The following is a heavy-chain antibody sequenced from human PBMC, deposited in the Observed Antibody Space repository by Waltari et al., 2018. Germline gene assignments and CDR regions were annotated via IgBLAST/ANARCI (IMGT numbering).Heavy chain of an antibody. CDR1: GGTFRSFA. CDR2: MKPKSGNT. J-gene: IGHJ4*02. V-gene: IGHV1-8*02. Sequence: QVQLVQSGAEVKKPGSSVKVSCKASGGTFRSFAIGWVRPAPGQGLEWRGWMKPKSGNTGYEQKFQVRVPRTRNTPISTAYMELSSLGSEDTAVDYCARAHSGSDLSFSYYFDYWGQGTLVTVAS. D-gene: IGHD3-10*01. CDR3: ARAHSGSDLSFSYYFDY.